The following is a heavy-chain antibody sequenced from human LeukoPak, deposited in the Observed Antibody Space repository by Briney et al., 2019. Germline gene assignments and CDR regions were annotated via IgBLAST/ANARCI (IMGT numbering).Heavy chain of an antibody. CDR2: IYSGGST. Sequence: GGSLRLSCAASGFTVSSNYMSWVRQAPGKGLEWVSVIYSGGSTYYADSVEGRFTISRDNSKNTLYLQMNSLRAEDTAVYYCARDPGPYYYYGMDVWGQGTTVTVSS. J-gene: IGHJ6*02. CDR3: ARDPGPYYYYGMDV. CDR1: GFTVSSNY. V-gene: IGHV3-66*02.